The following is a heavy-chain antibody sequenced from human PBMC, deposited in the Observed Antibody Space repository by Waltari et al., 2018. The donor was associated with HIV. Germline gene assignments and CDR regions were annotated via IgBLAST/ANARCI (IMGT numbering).Heavy chain of an antibody. V-gene: IGHV4-59*01. CDR2: IYYTGRT. CDR3: ARGLFGVGSNWFDP. Sequence: QVQLQESGPGLVKPSETLSLPCTVSGGSFISYPWSWIRQPPGKGLEWIGYIYYTGRTNCNPSLKSRVTISVDTSKNQFSLRLRSVTAADTAVYYCARGLFGVGSNWFDPWGQGILVTVSS. D-gene: IGHD3-3*01. J-gene: IGHJ5*02. CDR1: GGSFISYP.